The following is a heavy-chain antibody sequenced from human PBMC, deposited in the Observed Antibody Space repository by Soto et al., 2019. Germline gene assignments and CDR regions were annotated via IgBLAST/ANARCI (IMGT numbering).Heavy chain of an antibody. CDR3: ARVEGSSYYFRHDC. Sequence: SETLSLTCTVSGGSISSYYWTWIRQPPGKGLGWIGYIYYSGSPNYNPSLKSRVSISVDTSKNQFSLKLSSVTAADTAVYYCARVEGSSYYFRHDCWGRGTLVTVSS. D-gene: IGHD1-26*01. J-gene: IGHJ4*02. CDR1: GGSISSYY. CDR2: IYYSGSP. V-gene: IGHV4-59*12.